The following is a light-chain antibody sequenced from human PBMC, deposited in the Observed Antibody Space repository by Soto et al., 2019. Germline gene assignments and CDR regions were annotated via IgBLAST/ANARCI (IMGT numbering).Light chain of an antibody. Sequence: QSVLTQPASVSGSPGQSITISCTGTSSDVGAYNYVSWYQQHPGKAPKLMIYEVSYRPSGVSDRFSGSRSGNTASLTISGLQAEDESDYYCRSYTSSTTWVFGGGTKVTVL. CDR1: SSDVGAYNY. J-gene: IGLJ3*02. CDR3: RSYTSSTTWV. CDR2: EVS. V-gene: IGLV2-14*01.